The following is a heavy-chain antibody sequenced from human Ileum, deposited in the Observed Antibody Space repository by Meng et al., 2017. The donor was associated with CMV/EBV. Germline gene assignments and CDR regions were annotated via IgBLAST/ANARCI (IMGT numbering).Heavy chain of an antibody. V-gene: IGHV1-18*04. CDR3: ARDHASSSQLLDY. D-gene: IGHD6-6*01. CDR2: ISAYNGDI. CDR1: GYTFSSYS. J-gene: IGHJ4*02. Sequence: VLLGQPGAGVKNIGASVKVSCKASGYTFSSYSFSWVRQAPGQGLEWMGWISAYNGDIKYAQKFRDRVTMTTDTSTSTAYMDLRGLRSDDTAVYYCARDHASSSQLLDYWGQGTLVTVSS.